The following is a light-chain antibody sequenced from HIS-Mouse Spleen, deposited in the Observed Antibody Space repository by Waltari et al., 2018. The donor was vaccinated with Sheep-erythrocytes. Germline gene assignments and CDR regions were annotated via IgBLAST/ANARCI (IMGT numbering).Light chain of an antibody. J-gene: IGLJ3*02. Sequence: QSALTQPASVSGSPGPSITLSCTGTSSDVGSYNLFSWYQQPPGKAPKLRIYEGSKRPSGVSNRFSGPKSGNTASLTISGLQAEDEADYYCCSYAGSSTPWVFGGGTKLTVL. CDR2: EGS. V-gene: IGLV2-23*01. CDR1: SSDVGSYNL. CDR3: CSYAGSSTPWV.